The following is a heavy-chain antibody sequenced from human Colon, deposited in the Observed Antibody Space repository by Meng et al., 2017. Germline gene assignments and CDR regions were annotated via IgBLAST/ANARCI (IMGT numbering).Heavy chain of an antibody. CDR1: GGSITTNSY. CDR3: ARHGGYYQDY. CDR2: IDHRGDP. J-gene: IGHJ4*02. V-gene: IGHV4-4*02. D-gene: IGHD4-23*01. Sequence: HVPDSGPGLVHPSGTLSLTCAVSGGSITTNSYWSWVRQSPEKGLEWIGQIDHRGDPYYNPSLKSRVTMSVDRSKSQVSLQLTSVTAADTAVYYCARHGGYYQDYWGQGTLVTV.